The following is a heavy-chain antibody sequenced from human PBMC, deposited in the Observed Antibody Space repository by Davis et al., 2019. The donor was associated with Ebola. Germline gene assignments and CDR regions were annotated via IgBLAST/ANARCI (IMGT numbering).Heavy chain of an antibody. D-gene: IGHD3-16*02. CDR1: GYTFTSYY. Sequence: AASVKVSCKASGYTFTSYYMHWVRQAPGLGLEWMGIINPSGGSTSYAQKFQGRVTMTRDTSTSTVYMELSSLRSEDTAVYYCARGGVIWGSYRHFDYWGQGTLVTVSS. CDR2: INPSGGST. J-gene: IGHJ4*02. V-gene: IGHV1-46*01. CDR3: ARGGVIWGSYRHFDY.